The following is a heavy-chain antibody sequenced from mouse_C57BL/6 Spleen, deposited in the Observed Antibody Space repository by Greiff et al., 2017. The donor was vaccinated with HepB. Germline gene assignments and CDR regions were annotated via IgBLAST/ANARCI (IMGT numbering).Heavy chain of an antibody. CDR1: GFNIKNTY. CDR2: IDPANGNT. J-gene: IGHJ1*03. Sequence: VHVKQSVAELVRPGASVKLSCTASGFNIKNTYMHWVKQRPEQGLEWIGRIDPANGNTKYAPKFQGKATITADTSSNTAYLQLSSLTSEDTAIYYCAFNWDSSYWYFDVWGTGTTVTVSS. V-gene: IGHV14-3*01. D-gene: IGHD4-1*01. CDR3: AFNWDSSYWYFDV.